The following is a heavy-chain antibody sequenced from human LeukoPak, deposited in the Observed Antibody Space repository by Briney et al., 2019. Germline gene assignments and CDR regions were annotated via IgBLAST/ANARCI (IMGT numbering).Heavy chain of an antibody. D-gene: IGHD2-2*01. J-gene: IGHJ6*03. CDR2: INHSGST. CDR3: ARGAPYCSSTSCYWNYYYYYYMDV. V-gene: IGHV4-39*07. CDR1: GGSISSSSYY. Sequence: PSETLSLTCTVSGGSISSSSYYWSWIRQPPGKGLEWIGEINHSGSTNYNPSLKSRVTISVDTSKNQFSLKLSSVTAADTAVYYCARGAPYCSSTSCYWNYYYYYYMDVWGKGTTVTVSS.